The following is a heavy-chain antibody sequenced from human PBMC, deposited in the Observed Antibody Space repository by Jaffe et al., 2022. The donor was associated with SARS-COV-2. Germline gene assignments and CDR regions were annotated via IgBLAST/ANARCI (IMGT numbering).Heavy chain of an antibody. Sequence: EVQLVESGGGLVQPGGSLRLSCAASGFTFSDHYMDWVRQAPGKGLEWVGRTRNKAKSHTTEYAASVKGRFIISRDDSKNSLYLRMNGLKTEDTAVYYCARVGQDSGSGLNYYGMDVWGQGTTVTVSS. CDR3: ARVGQDSGSGLNYYGMDV. CDR1: GFTFSDHY. CDR2: TRNKAKSHTT. D-gene: IGHD3-10*01. V-gene: IGHV3-72*01. J-gene: IGHJ6*02.